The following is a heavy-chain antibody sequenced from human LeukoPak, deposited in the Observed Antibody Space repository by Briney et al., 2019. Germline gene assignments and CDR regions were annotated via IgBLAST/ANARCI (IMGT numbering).Heavy chain of an antibody. J-gene: IGHJ5*02. Sequence: SETLSLTCTVSGGSISSSSYYWGWIRQPPGKGLEWIGSIYYSGSTYYNPSLKSRVTISVDTSKNQFSLKLSSVTAADTAVYYCARGSELLWFGENNVPLSNWFDPWGQGTLVTVSS. V-gene: IGHV4-39*07. CDR1: GGSISSSSYY. CDR3: ARGSELLWFGENNVPLSNWFDP. CDR2: IYYSGST. D-gene: IGHD3-10*01.